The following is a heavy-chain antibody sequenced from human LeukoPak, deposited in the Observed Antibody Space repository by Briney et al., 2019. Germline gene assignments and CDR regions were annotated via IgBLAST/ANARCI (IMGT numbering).Heavy chain of an antibody. CDR1: GGSISSYY. Sequence: SETLSLTCTVSGGSISSYYWSWMRQPPGKGLERIGYIYYSGSTNYNPSLKSRVTISVDTSKNQFSLKLSSVTAADTAVYYCARTTVAAALGVDYWGQGTLVTVSS. V-gene: IGHV4-59*01. J-gene: IGHJ4*02. D-gene: IGHD6-19*01. CDR2: IYYSGST. CDR3: ARTTVAAALGVDY.